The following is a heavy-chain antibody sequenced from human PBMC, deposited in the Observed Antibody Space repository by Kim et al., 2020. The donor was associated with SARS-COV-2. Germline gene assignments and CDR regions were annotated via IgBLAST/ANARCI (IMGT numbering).Heavy chain of an antibody. CDR1: GFTFSSYA. J-gene: IGHJ4*02. D-gene: IGHD3-10*01. Sequence: GGSLRLSCAASGFTFSSYAMSWVRQAPGKGLEWVSAISGSGGSTYYADSVNGRFTISRDNSKNTLYLQMNGLGAEVTAVYYCAKGNRVYGSGLFDYWGQGTLVTVSS. CDR2: ISGSGGST. CDR3: AKGNRVYGSGLFDY. V-gene: IGHV3-23*01.